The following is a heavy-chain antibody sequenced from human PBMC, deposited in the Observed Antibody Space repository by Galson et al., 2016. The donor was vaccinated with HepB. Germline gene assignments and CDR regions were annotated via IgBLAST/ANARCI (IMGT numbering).Heavy chain of an antibody. CDR1: GFSLSTSGVG. J-gene: IGHJ4*02. Sequence: PALVKPTQTLTLTCTFSGFSLSTSGVGVGWIRQPPGKALEWLSVIYWDDDTRYSPSLKSRLTITKGPSKHQVVLTLTSMDPVDTATYSCVHQRSFGVFDYWGQGTLVTVTS. CDR2: IYWDDDT. D-gene: IGHD2-8*01. V-gene: IGHV2-5*02. CDR3: VHQRSFGVFDY.